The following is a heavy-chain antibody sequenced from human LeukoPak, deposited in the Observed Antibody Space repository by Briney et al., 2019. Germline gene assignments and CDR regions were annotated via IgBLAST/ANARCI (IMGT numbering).Heavy chain of an antibody. CDR1: GGSVSSGTYH. D-gene: IGHD1-1*01. CDR3: ARDRVRGNANPYFDY. V-gene: IGHV4-61*01. Sequence: PSETLSLTCTVSGGSVSSGTYHWSWIRQPPGKGLEWIGYIYYSGSTNYNPSLKSRVTISIDTSKNQFSLKLSSVTAADTAVYYCARDRVRGNANPYFDYWGQGTLVTVSS. CDR2: IYYSGST. J-gene: IGHJ4*02.